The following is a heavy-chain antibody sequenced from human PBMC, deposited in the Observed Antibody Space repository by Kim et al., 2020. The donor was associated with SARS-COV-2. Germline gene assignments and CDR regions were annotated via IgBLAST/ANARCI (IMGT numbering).Heavy chain of an antibody. CDR1: GFTFSSYE. Sequence: GGSLRLSCAASGFTFSSYEMNWVRQAPGKGLEWVSYISSSGSTIYYADSVKGRFTISRDNAKNSLYLQMNSLRAEDTAVYYCARTDGRQSLRYFDWSDVRNYYPGWFDPWGQGTLVTVSS. CDR2: ISSSGSTI. J-gene: IGHJ5*02. D-gene: IGHD3-9*01. V-gene: IGHV3-48*03. CDR3: ARTDGRQSLRYFDWSDVRNYYPGWFDP.